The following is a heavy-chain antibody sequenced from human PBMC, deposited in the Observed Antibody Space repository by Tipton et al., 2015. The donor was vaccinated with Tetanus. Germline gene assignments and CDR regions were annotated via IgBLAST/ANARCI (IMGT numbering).Heavy chain of an antibody. D-gene: IGHD1-26*01. J-gene: IGHJ6*03. CDR3: ARHAGATVYYYYMYV. CDR1: GYSFTSYW. V-gene: IGHV5-51*01. Sequence: QLVQSGAEVKKPGESLKISCKGSGYSFTSYWIGWVRQMPGKGLEWMGIIYPGDSDTRYSPSFQGQGTISADKSISTAYLQWSSLKASDTAMYYCARHAGATVYYYYMYVWGKGTTVTVSS. CDR2: IYPGDSDT.